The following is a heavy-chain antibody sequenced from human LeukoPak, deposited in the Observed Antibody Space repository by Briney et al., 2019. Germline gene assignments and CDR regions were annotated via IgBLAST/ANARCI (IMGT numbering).Heavy chain of an antibody. CDR3: ATGETTMSSFGH. CDR2: ISSTNSYI. D-gene: IGHD3-10*01. Sequence: GEALRLSCAASGFTFSSHAMSWVRQAPGKGLEWVSTISSTNSYILYGDSVKTRFTISRDNDKKSLYLQMNRLRAEDAATYYCATGETTMSSFGHWGQGTLVTVSS. J-gene: IGHJ5*02. CDR1: GFTFSSHA. V-gene: IGHV3-21*01.